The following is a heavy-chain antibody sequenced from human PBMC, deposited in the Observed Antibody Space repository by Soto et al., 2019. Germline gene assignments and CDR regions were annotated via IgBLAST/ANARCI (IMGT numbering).Heavy chain of an antibody. CDR1: GGFVSRGGFY. CDR2: IYYSGST. J-gene: IGHJ4*02. Sequence: QVQLQESGPGLVKPSETLSLTCTVSGGFVSRGGFYWVWIRQPPGKGLEWIGYIYYSGSTNYNPSLKSRVTMSVDTSKNQFSLKVTSVTAADSAVYYCARLPLSGGYYFDYWGQGTLVTVSS. V-gene: IGHV4-61*08. D-gene: IGHD3-10*01. CDR3: ARLPLSGGYYFDY.